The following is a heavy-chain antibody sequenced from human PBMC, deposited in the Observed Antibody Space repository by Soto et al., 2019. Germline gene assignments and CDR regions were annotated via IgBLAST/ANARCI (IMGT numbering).Heavy chain of an antibody. Sequence: GESLKISCAASGFTFSSYWMHWVRQAPGKGLVWVSRINSDGSSTSYADSVKGRFTISRDNAKNTLYLQMNSLRAEDTAVYYCTRGDSSGWLFYYWGQGTLVTVSS. CDR1: GFTFSSYW. J-gene: IGHJ4*02. CDR3: TRGDSSGWLFYY. CDR2: INSDGSST. D-gene: IGHD6-19*01. V-gene: IGHV3-74*01.